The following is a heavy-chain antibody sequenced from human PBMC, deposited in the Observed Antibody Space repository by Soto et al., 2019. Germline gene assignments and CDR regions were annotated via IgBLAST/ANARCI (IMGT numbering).Heavy chain of an antibody. Sequence: EVQLLESGGGLVQPGGSLRLSCAASGFTFSTYAMNWVRQAPGNGLEWVSAISGSGGSIHYADSVKGRFTISRDNSNNTLYLQRNSLRDEDTAVYHCVKGYWKGDVWGQGTTVTVSS. V-gene: IGHV3-23*01. J-gene: IGHJ6*02. CDR1: GFTFSTYA. D-gene: IGHD1-1*01. CDR2: ISGSGGSI. CDR3: VKGYWKGDV.